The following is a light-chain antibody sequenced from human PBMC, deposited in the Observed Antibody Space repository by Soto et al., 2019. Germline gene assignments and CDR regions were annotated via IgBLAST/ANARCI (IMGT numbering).Light chain of an antibody. CDR1: QSVSSY. V-gene: IGKV3-20*01. J-gene: IGKJ1*01. CDR3: QQYNSYSPWT. Sequence: EIVLTQSPATLSLSPGERATLSCRASQSVSSYLLWYQQKPGQTPRLLIYDASSRATGIPDRFSGSGSGTDFTLTISRLEPEDFALYYCQQYNSYSPWTFGQGTKVDIK. CDR2: DAS.